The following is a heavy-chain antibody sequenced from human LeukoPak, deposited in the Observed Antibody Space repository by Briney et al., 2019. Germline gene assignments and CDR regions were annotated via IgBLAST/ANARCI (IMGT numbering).Heavy chain of an antibody. J-gene: IGHJ4*02. CDR1: GHSINSDYY. Sequence: SETLSLTCSVSGHSINSDYYWGWIRQPPGKGLEWIGSIYYSGSTYYNPSLKSRVTISVDTSKNQFSLKLSSVTAADTAVYYCARRPAYDILTGYGVLFDYWGQGTLVTVSS. CDR3: ARRPAYDILTGYGVLFDY. D-gene: IGHD3-9*01. CDR2: IYYSGST. V-gene: IGHV4-38-2*02.